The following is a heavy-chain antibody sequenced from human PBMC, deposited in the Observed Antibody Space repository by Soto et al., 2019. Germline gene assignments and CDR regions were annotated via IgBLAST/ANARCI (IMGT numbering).Heavy chain of an antibody. Sequence: SETLSLTCTVSGGSISSSYWTWIRQPPGKGLQWIGYIYYSGSTSYNPSLKSRVTVSVDTAKNQLSLKLSSVTAEDTAVYYCARQDIVVIPAATRHYYMDVWGKGTTVTVSS. CDR1: GGSISSSY. V-gene: IGHV4-59*01. D-gene: IGHD2-2*01. CDR3: ARQDIVVIPAATRHYYMDV. J-gene: IGHJ6*03. CDR2: IYYSGST.